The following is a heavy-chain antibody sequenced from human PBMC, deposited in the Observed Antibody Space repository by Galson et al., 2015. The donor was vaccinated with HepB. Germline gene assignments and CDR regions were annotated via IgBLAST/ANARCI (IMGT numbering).Heavy chain of an antibody. D-gene: IGHD2-2*01. V-gene: IGHV3-23*01. Sequence: SLRLSCAASGFTFSNYAMSWVRQAPGKGLEWVSIISGSGASRYYADSVKGRFSISRDNSKNTVYLLMNSLRAEDTAVYSCAKGSLYQPPLDSFDYWGQGIQVTVSS. CDR1: GFTFSNYA. CDR2: ISGSGASR. CDR3: AKGSLYQPPLDSFDY. J-gene: IGHJ4*02.